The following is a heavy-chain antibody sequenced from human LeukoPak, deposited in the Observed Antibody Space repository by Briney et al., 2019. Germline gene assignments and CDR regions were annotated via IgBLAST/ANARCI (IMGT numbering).Heavy chain of an antibody. Sequence: GGSLRLSCAASGFRFSNYWMSWVRQVPGKGLEWVANIKEDGSKIYYVDSVKGQFIISRDNAENSLYLQMDSLTAEDTAIYYCARIGYSSSSFDYWGQGTLVTVSS. CDR2: IKEDGSKI. D-gene: IGHD6-6*01. J-gene: IGHJ4*02. CDR1: GFRFSNYW. CDR3: ARIGYSSSSFDY. V-gene: IGHV3-7*01.